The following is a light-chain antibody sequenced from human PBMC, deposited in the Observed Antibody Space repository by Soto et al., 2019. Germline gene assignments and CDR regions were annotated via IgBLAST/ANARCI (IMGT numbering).Light chain of an antibody. CDR1: QSISTW. CDR2: KAS. V-gene: IGKV1-5*03. CDR3: QQYINRWT. Sequence: DIQMTQSPSTLSASVGDRVTITCRASQSISTWLAWYQQKPGKAPKLLIYKASSLESGVPSRFSGSGSGTEFTLTISSLQPGDSATYYCQQYINRWTFGQGTKVDIK. J-gene: IGKJ1*01.